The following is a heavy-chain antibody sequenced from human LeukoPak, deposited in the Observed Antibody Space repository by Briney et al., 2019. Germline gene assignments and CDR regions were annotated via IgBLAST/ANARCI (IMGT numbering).Heavy chain of an antibody. J-gene: IGHJ4*02. Sequence: GGSLRLSCAVSGFTFSNYAMSWVRQAPGKGLEWVSAITGSGGNTYYADSVEGRFTISRDNSKNTVFLQMNSLRAEDTAVYYCAKWGDYDVLTGYYVSDYWGQGTLVTVSS. CDR1: GFTFSNYA. V-gene: IGHV3-23*01. CDR3: AKWGDYDVLTGYYVSDY. D-gene: IGHD3-9*01. CDR2: ITGSGGNT.